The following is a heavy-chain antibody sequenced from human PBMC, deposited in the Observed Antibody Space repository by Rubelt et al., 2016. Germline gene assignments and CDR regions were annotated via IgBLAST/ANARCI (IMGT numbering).Heavy chain of an antibody. CDR3: ARGGYCSGGSCYSWDY. V-gene: IGHV3-21*04. J-gene: IGHJ4*02. Sequence: SVKGRFTISRDNAKNSLYLQMNSLRAEDTAGYYCARGGYCSGGSCYSWDYWGQGTLVTVSS. D-gene: IGHD2-15*01.